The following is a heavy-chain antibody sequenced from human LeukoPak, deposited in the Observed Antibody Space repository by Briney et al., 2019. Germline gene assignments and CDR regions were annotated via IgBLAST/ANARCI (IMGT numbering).Heavy chain of an antibody. CDR2: ITAGSGSA. V-gene: IGHV3-23*01. CDR1: GFTFSTYA. J-gene: IGHJ3*02. Sequence: GGSLRLSCTASGFTFSTYAMMWVRQIPGKGLEWVSAITAGSGSALYADSVKGRFTISRDDSKHTLFFQMNSLRAEDTAVYYCARDPNGDYVGAFDMWGPGTMVTVSS. D-gene: IGHD4-17*01. CDR3: ARDPNGDYVGAFDM.